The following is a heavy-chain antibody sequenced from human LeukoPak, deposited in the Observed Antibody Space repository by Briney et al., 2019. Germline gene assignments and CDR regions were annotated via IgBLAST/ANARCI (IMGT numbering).Heavy chain of an antibody. V-gene: IGHV3-11*04. J-gene: IGHJ4*02. D-gene: IGHD6-13*01. Sequence: PGGSLRLSCAAYVFTFSDYYMSWIRQAPGKGLEWVSYISSSGSTIYYADSVKGRFTISRDNAKNSLYLQMTSLRAEDTAVYYCARTGWSSSWYDYWGQGTLVTVSS. CDR2: ISSSGSTI. CDR1: VFTFSDYY. CDR3: ARTGWSSSWYDY.